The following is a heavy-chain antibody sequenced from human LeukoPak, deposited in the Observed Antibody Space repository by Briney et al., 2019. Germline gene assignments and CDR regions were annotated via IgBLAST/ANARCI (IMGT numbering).Heavy chain of an antibody. J-gene: IGHJ6*03. Sequence: SETLSLTCTASGGSISSSSYYWGWIRQPPGKGLEWIGSIYYSGSTYYNPSLKSRVTMSVDTSKNQFSLKLSSVTAADTAVYYCARDDRVGAILGYMDVWGKGTTVTVSS. D-gene: IGHD1-26*01. V-gene: IGHV4-39*07. CDR3: ARDDRVGAILGYMDV. CDR1: GGSISSSSYY. CDR2: IYYSGST.